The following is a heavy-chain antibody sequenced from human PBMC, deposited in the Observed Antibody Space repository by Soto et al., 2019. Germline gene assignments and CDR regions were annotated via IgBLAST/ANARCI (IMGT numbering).Heavy chain of an antibody. CDR2: INAGNGNT. V-gene: IGHV1-3*01. Sequence: ASVNVSCKASGYTFTNYAMHWVRQAPGQRLEWMGWINAGNGNTKYSQKFQGRVTITRDTSASTAYMELSSLRSEDTAVYYCARCGSLYWYFDLWGRGTLVTVSS. J-gene: IGHJ2*01. CDR1: GYTFTNYA. D-gene: IGHD1-26*01. CDR3: ARCGSLYWYFDL.